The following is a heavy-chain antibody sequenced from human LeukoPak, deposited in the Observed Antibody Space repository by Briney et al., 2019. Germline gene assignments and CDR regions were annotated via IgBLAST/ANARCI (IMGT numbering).Heavy chain of an antibody. D-gene: IGHD2-2*01. V-gene: IGHV4-59*01. J-gene: IGHJ3*02. CDR3: ARIVPAAMGDAFDI. Sequence: SETLSLTCTVSGGSISSYYWSWIRQPPGKGLEWIGYICYGGSTNYNPSLKSRVTISVDTSKNQFSLKLSSVTAADTAVYYCARIVPAAMGDAFDIWGQGTMVTVSS. CDR2: ICYGGST. CDR1: GGSISSYY.